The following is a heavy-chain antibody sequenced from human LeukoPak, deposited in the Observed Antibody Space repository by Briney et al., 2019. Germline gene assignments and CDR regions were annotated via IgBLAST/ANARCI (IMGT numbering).Heavy chain of an antibody. D-gene: IGHD3-16*01. J-gene: IGHJ6*02. V-gene: IGHV3-21*01. CDR1: GFTFSSYS. CDR3: ARDYVGFPAYYYGMDV. Sequence: NPGGSLRLSCAASGFTFSSYSMNWVRQAPGKGLEWVSSISSSSSYIYYADSVKGRFTISRDNAKNSLYLQMNSLRAEDTAVYYCARDYVGFPAYYYGMDVWGQGTTVTVSS. CDR2: ISSSSSYI.